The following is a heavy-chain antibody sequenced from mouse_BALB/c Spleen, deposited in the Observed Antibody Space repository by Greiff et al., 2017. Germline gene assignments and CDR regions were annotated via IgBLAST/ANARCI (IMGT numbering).Heavy chain of an antibody. Sequence: EVQLQESGPGLVKPSQSLSLTCTVTGYSITSDYAWNWIRQFPGNTLEWMGYISYSGSTSYNPSLKSRISITRDTSKNQFFLQLNSVTTEDTATYYCARWGLGAYWGQGTLVTVSA. J-gene: IGHJ3*01. CDR2: ISYSGST. V-gene: IGHV3-2*02. CDR1: GYSITSDYA. CDR3: ARWGLGAY. D-gene: IGHD2-13*01.